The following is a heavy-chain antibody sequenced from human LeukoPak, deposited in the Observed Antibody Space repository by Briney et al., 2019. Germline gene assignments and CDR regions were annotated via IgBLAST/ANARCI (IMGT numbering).Heavy chain of an antibody. J-gene: IGHJ6*03. Sequence: PGGSLRLSCAASGFTFNDYGMTWVRQVSGKGLEWVSNINWNGGSTGYTDSVKGRFTISRDNAKNSLYLQMNSLRAEDTALYYCARGDFIFIPTPNYSSYYRTVGEKGT. CDR3: ARGDFIFIPTPNYSSYYRTV. CDR1: GFTFNDYG. CDR2: INWNGGST. V-gene: IGHV3-20*04. D-gene: IGHD3-16*01.